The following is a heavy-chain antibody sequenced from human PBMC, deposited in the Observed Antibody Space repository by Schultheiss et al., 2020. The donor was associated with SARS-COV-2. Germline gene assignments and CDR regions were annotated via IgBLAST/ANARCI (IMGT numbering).Heavy chain of an antibody. Sequence: SETLSLTCTVSGGSISSYYWSWIRQPPGKGLEWIGYIYYSRNTNYNPSLKSRVTMSVDTSKNQFSLKLSSVIAADTAVYYCARGGSEAAEPPDYWGQGTLVTVSS. CDR3: ARGGSEAAEPPDY. CDR1: GGSISSYY. V-gene: IGHV4-59*08. J-gene: IGHJ4*02. D-gene: IGHD6-13*01. CDR2: IYYSRNT.